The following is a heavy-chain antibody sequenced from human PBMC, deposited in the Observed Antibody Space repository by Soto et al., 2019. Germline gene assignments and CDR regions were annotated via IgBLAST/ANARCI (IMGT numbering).Heavy chain of an antibody. D-gene: IGHD2-21*01. CDR2: IYSGGST. CDR3: ARDRFPSPRRHYYYYGMDV. J-gene: IGHJ6*02. Sequence: PGGSLRLSCAASGFTVSSNYMSWVRQAPGKGLEWVSVIYSGGSTYYADSVKGRFTISRDNSKNTLYLQMNSLRAEDTAVYYCARDRFPSPRRHYYYYGMDVRGQGTTVTLPS. V-gene: IGHV3-53*01. CDR1: GFTVSSNY.